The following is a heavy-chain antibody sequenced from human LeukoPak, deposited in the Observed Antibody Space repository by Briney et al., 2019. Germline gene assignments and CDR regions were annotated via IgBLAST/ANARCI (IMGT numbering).Heavy chain of an antibody. V-gene: IGHV3-21*01. Sequence: PGGSLRLSCTASGFIFSTYSMIWVRQAPGKGLEWVSSISSTSGNKYYADSMKGRFTISRDNAKNSLYLQMNSLRAEDTAVYYCAKGDVSVTREFDYWGQGTLVTVSS. CDR2: ISSTSGNK. CDR1: GFIFSTYS. CDR3: AKGDVSVTREFDY. D-gene: IGHD7-27*01. J-gene: IGHJ4*02.